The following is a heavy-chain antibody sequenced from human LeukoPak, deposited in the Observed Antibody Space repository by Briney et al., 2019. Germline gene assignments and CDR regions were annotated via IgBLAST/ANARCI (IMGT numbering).Heavy chain of an antibody. CDR1: GYTFTGYY. CDR3: ARDRGVWAYDY. CDR2: INPNSGGT. D-gene: IGHD2-8*02. J-gene: IGHJ4*02. Sequence: ASVKVSCKASGYTFTGYYMHWVRQAPGQGLEWMGRINPNSGGTNYAQKFQARVTMTRDTSISTAYMGLSRLRSDDTAVYYCARDRGVWAYDYWGQGTLVTVSS. V-gene: IGHV1-2*06.